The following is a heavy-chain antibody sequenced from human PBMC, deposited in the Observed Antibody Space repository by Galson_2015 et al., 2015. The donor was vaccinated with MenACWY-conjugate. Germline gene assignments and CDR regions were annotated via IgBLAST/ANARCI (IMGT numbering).Heavy chain of an antibody. CDR2: IIPMFGTA. Sequence: SVKVSCKASGGTFSNYGISWVRQAPGQGLEWMGGIIPMFGTANPAQKFQGRVTITADESTSTAYMELSSLTFEDTAVYYCARERRRERDYYYYGMDVWGQGTTVTVSS. CDR3: ARERRRERDYYYYGMDV. V-gene: IGHV1-69*13. CDR1: GGTFSNYG. J-gene: IGHJ6*02.